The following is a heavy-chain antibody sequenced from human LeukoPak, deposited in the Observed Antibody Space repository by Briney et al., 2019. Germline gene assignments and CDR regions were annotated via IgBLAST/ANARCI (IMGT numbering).Heavy chain of an antibody. CDR2: IRYDGSNK. J-gene: IGHJ4*02. D-gene: IGHD6-19*01. Sequence: GGSLRLSCAASGFTFSSYGMHWVRQAPGKGLEWVAFIRYDGSNKYYADSAKGRFTISRDNSKNTLYLQMNSLRAEDTAVYYCAKEVGGWSYYFDYWGQGTLVTVSS. CDR1: GFTFSSYG. CDR3: AKEVGGWSYYFDY. V-gene: IGHV3-30*02.